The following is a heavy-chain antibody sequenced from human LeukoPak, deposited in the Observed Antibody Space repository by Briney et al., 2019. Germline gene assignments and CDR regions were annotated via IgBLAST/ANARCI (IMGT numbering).Heavy chain of an antibody. J-gene: IGHJ3*02. V-gene: IGHV1-2*06. CDR1: GYTFTGYY. CDR3: ARDPEGSSDAFDI. CDR2: INPNSGGT. Sequence: ASVKVSCTASGYTFTGYYMHWVRQAPGQGLEWMGRINPNSGGTNYAQKFQGRVTMTRDTSISTAYMELSRLRSDDTAVYYCARDPEGSSDAFDIWGQGTMVTVSS. D-gene: IGHD6-6*01.